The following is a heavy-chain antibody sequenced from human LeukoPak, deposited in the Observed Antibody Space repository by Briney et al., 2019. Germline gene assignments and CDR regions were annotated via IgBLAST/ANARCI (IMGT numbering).Heavy chain of an antibody. CDR1: GGSISSSDYY. Sequence: ETLSLTCTVSGGSISSSDYYWGWIRQPPGKGLEWVANIKQDGSEKYYVDSAKGRFTISRDNGENSLYLQMNSLRAEDTAVYYCARKKYYYDSSDYGWFDPWGQGTLVTVSS. J-gene: IGHJ5*02. V-gene: IGHV3-7*01. D-gene: IGHD3-22*01. CDR3: ARKKYYYDSSDYGWFDP. CDR2: IKQDGSEK.